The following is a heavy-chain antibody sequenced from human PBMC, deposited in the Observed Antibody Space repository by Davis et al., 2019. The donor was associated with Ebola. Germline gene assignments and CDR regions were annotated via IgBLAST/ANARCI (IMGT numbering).Heavy chain of an antibody. Sequence: GESLKISCAASGFTFSSYGMHWVRQAPGKGLEWVAFIRYDGSNKYYADSVKGRFTISRDNSKNTLYLQMNSLRAEDTAVYYCAKDGRNYYDSSGYLYYFDYWGQGTLVTVSS. V-gene: IGHV3-30*02. J-gene: IGHJ4*02. CDR2: IRYDGSNK. CDR3: AKDGRNYYDSSGYLYYFDY. D-gene: IGHD3-22*01. CDR1: GFTFSSYG.